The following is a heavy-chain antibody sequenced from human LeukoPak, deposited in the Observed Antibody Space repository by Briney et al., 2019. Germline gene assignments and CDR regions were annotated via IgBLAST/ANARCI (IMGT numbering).Heavy chain of an antibody. CDR3: VRVPYSSGWEVDF. CDR2: ISYDGKNK. D-gene: IGHD6-19*01. Sequence: PGGSLRLSCAASGFTFSSYAVHWVRQAPGKGLEWVAIISYDGKNKYYADSVKGRFTISRDNSKNTLFLQMNSLRAEDTAVYYCVRVPYSSGWEVDFWGQGTLVTVSS. V-gene: IGHV3-30*04. CDR1: GFTFSSYA. J-gene: IGHJ4*02.